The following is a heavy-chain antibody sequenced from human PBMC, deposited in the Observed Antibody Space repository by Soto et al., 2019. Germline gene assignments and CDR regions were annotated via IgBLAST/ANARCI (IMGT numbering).Heavy chain of an antibody. CDR3: AKSRVDSGRGYFDL. V-gene: IGHV3-23*01. Sequence: EVQLLESGGGLVQSGGSLRLSCAASGFTFSIYPMSWVRQTPEKGLEWVSTIGTTGGDTYYADSVRGRSTISRDDSKNTLYLQMSSLRAEESAVYYCAKSRVDSGRGYFDLWGRGTLVTVSS. CDR2: IGTTGGDT. CDR1: GFTFSIYP. J-gene: IGHJ2*01. D-gene: IGHD6-25*01.